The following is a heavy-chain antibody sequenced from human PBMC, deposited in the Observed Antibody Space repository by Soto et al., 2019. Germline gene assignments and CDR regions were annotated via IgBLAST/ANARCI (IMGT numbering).Heavy chain of an antibody. D-gene: IGHD1-1*01. J-gene: IGHJ5*02. V-gene: IGHV1-18*04. CDR1: GYTFTDYG. CDR3: ATYPRPYNWIDL. CDR2: IDPMFDTS. Sequence: QVQLVQSGAEVKKPGASVKVSCKTSGYTFTDYGISWVRQAPGQGLEWMGVIDPMFDTSNLAEKFKARVTFTADASTKTVYMDLTSLRSDDTAVYFCATYPRPYNWIDLWGQGTLLTVSS.